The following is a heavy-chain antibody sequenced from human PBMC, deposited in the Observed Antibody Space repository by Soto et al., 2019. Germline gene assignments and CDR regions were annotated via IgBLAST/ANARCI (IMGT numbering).Heavy chain of an antibody. V-gene: IGHV1-46*03. CDR2: INPSGGST. D-gene: IGHD6-6*01. CDR1: GYTFPSYY. CDR3: AREGVAARPGNWFAP. J-gene: IGHJ5*02. Sequence: ASGKVSCEASGYTFPSYYMHWVRQAPGQGLEWMGIINPSGGSTSYAQKFQGRVTMTSDTSTSTVYMELSSLRSEDTAVYYCAREGVAARPGNWFAPWGQGTLVTVSS.